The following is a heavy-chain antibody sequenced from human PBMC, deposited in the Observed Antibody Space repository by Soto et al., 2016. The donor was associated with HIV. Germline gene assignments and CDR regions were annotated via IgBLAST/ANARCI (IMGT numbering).Heavy chain of an antibody. Sequence: EVQLVESGGGLVKPGGSLRLSCKVSGFTFNSYTMNWVRQAPGKGLEWVSSIDRSSSYIYYADSVKGRLTISRDNAQKSLYLQMNSLRVEDTAVYYCAKGRGSGGHDIDVWGQGTTGRRLL. J-gene: IGHJ6*02. V-gene: IGHV3-21*01. CDR2: IDRSSSYI. CDR1: GFTFNSYT. CDR3: AKGRGSGGHDIDV. D-gene: IGHD1-26*01.